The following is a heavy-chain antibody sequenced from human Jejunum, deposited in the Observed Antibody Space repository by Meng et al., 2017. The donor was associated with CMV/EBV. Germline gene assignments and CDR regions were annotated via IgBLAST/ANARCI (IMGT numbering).Heavy chain of an antibody. CDR1: GYTFTSYG. V-gene: IGHV1-18*01. D-gene: IGHD1-26*01. CDR3: ARVDVGAKLYDAFDI. J-gene: IGHJ3*02. Sequence: GYTFTSYGITWVRQAPGQGLEWMGWISGQNGHTKYEEKLQGRVTMTRDTSTSTAYMELRSRRSDDTAVYYCARVDVGAKLYDAFDIWGQGTMVTVSS. CDR2: ISGQNGHT.